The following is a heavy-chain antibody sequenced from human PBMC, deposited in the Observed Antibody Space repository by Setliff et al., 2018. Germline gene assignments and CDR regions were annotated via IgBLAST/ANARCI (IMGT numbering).Heavy chain of an antibody. Sequence: ASVKVSCKASGYTFTGYYMHWVRQAPGQGLEWMGRINPNSGITDYAQKFQGRVTMTSDTSIRTGYMEVSRLRSDDTAIYYCVRDLEPPYGDFGPFDYWGPGTLVTVSS. CDR3: VRDLEPPYGDFGPFDY. J-gene: IGHJ4*02. V-gene: IGHV1-2*06. CDR1: GYTFTGYY. CDR2: INPNSGIT. D-gene: IGHD4-17*01.